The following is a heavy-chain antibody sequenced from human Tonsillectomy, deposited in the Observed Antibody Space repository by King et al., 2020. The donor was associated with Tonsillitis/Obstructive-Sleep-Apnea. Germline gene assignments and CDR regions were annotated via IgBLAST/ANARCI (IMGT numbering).Heavy chain of an antibody. CDR1: GYTFTSYY. CDR3: ARAGCTNGVCYVDFDY. J-gene: IGHJ4*02. V-gene: IGHV1-46*01. Sequence: VQLVESGAEVKKPGASVKVSCKASGYTFTSYYMHWVRQAPGQGLEWMVIINPSGGSTSYAEKFQGRVTMTRDTATSTVYMELSSLRSEDTAVYYCARAGCTNGVCYVDFDYWGQGTLVTVSS. D-gene: IGHD2-8*01. CDR2: INPSGGST.